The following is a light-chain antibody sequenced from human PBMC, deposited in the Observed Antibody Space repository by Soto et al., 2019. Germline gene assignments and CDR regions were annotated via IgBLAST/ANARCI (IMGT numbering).Light chain of an antibody. J-gene: IGKJ4*01. V-gene: IGKV1-5*03. CDR2: KAS. CDR1: QSISSW. CDR3: QQYNSYPLT. Sequence: DIQMTQSPSTLSASVGDRVTITCRASQSISSWLAWYQQKPGKAPKLLIYKASSLESGVPSRFNGSGSGTEFTLPISSLQPDDFATYYCQQYNSYPLTFGGGTKVDIK.